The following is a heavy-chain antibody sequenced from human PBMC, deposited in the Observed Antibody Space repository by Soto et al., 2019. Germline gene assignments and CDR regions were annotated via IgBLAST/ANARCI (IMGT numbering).Heavy chain of an antibody. Sequence: GGSLRLSCAASGFTFSSYGMHWVHQAPGKGLEWVAVIWYDGSNKYYADSVKGRFTISRDNSKNTLYLQMNSLRAEDTAVYYCARDYCSGGSCHLDYWGQGTLVTVSS. CDR1: GFTFSSYG. J-gene: IGHJ4*02. CDR2: IWYDGSNK. D-gene: IGHD2-15*01. CDR3: ARDYCSGGSCHLDY. V-gene: IGHV3-33*01.